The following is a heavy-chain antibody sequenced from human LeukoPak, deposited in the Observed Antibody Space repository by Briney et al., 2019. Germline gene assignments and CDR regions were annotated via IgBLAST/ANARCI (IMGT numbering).Heavy chain of an antibody. CDR1: GFTFSDYY. D-gene: IGHD1-26*01. J-gene: IGHJ5*02. CDR2: ISSSGSTI. V-gene: IGHV3-11*01. Sequence: GGSLRLSCAASGFTFSDYYMSWIRQAPGKGLEWVSYISSSGSTIYYADSVKGRFTISRDNAKNSLYLQMNSLRAEDTAVYYCARLVGATPTIWFDPWGQGTLVTVSS. CDR3: ARLVGATPTIWFDP.